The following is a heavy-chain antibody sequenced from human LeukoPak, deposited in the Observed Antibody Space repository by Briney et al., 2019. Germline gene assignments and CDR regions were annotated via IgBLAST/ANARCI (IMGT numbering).Heavy chain of an antibody. J-gene: IGHJ4*02. CDR1: GGSISSYY. V-gene: IGHV4-59*01. Sequence: SQTLSLTCTVSGGSISSYYWSWIRQPPGKGLEWIGYIYYSGSTNYNPSLKSRVTISVDTSKNQFSLKLSSVTAADTAVYYCARDRGPTEFDYWGQGTLVTVSS. D-gene: IGHD3-16*01. CDR2: IYYSGST. CDR3: ARDRGPTEFDY.